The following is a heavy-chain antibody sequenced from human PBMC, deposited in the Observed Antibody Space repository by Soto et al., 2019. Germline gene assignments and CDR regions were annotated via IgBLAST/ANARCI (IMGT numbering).Heavy chain of an antibody. V-gene: IGHV3-15*07. D-gene: IGHD3-22*01. CDR1: GFMFGNHA. Sequence: GGSLRLSCEASGFMFGNHAMNWVRQAPGKGLEWVGRIKRKTDAGTTDYATPVKGRFTVSRDDSKNTLYLQMNSLKTEDTALYYCTTGEYYYDSGDFYHGRFFGSWGHGTLVTVSS. CDR2: IKRKTDAGTT. J-gene: IGHJ4*01. CDR3: TTGEYYYDSGDFYHGRFFGS.